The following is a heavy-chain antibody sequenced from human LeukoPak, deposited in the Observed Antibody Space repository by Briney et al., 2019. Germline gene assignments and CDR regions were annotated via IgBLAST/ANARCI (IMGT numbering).Heavy chain of an antibody. CDR3: ARGGIAAAGINIYYYYYYMDV. V-gene: IGHV4-59*01. D-gene: IGHD6-13*01. CDR2: IYYSGST. Sequence: SETLSLTCTVSGGSISSYYWSWIRQSPGKGLEWIGYIYYSGSTNYNPSLKSRVTISVDTSKNQFSLKLSSVTAADTAVYYCARGGIAAAGINIYYYYYYMDVWGKGTTVTISS. J-gene: IGHJ6*03. CDR1: GGSISSYY.